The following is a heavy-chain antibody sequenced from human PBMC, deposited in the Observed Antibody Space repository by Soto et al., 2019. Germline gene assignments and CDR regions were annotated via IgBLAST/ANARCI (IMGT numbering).Heavy chain of an antibody. V-gene: IGHV3-9*01. CDR2: ISWNSGSI. CDR3: AKVLFRFYGSGSLDY. Sequence: SLRLSCAASGFTFDDYAMHWVRQAPGKGLEWVSGISWNSGSIGYADSVKGRFTISRDNAKNSLYLQMNSLRAEDTALYYCAKVLFRFYGSGSLDYWGQGTLVTVSS. J-gene: IGHJ4*02. D-gene: IGHD3-10*01. CDR1: GFTFDDYA.